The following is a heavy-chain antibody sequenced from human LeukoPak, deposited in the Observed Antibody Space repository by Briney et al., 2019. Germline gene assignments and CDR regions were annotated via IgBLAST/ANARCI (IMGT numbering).Heavy chain of an antibody. J-gene: IGHJ4*02. CDR1: GFTFSSYG. CDR3: AKDLGSYYKGGVDY. V-gene: IGHV3-30*02. Sequence: PGGSLRLSCAASGFTFSSYGMHWVRQAPGKGLEWVAFIRYDGSNKYYADSVKGRFTISRENSKNTLYLQMNSLRAEDTAVYYCAKDLGSYYKGGVDYWGQGTLVTVSS. D-gene: IGHD3-10*01. CDR2: IRYDGSNK.